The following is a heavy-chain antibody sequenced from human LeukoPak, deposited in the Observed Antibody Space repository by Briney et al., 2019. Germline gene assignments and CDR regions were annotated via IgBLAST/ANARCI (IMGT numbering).Heavy chain of an antibody. Sequence: GGSLRLSCVASGFTFSSYSMNWVRQAPGKGLEWVSYISSSSSTIYYADSVKGRFTISRDNAKNSLYLQMNSLRAEDTAVYYCARARYFDWLPFDYWGQGTLVTVSS. V-gene: IGHV3-48*01. CDR3: ARARYFDWLPFDY. CDR1: GFTFSSYS. CDR2: ISSSSSTI. D-gene: IGHD3-9*01. J-gene: IGHJ4*02.